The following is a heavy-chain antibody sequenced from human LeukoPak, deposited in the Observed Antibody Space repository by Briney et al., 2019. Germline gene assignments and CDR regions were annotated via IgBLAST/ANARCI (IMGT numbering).Heavy chain of an antibody. CDR3: AREPPGVVVVAATYFDY. J-gene: IGHJ4*02. CDR2: IIPILGIA. CDR1: GGTFSSYA. D-gene: IGHD2-15*01. V-gene: IGHV1-69*04. Sequence: GASVKVSCKASGGTFSSYAISWVRQAPGQGLEWMGRIIPILGIANYAQKFRGRVTITADKSTSTAYMELSSLRSEDTAVYYCAREPPGVVVVAATYFDYWGQGTLVTVSS.